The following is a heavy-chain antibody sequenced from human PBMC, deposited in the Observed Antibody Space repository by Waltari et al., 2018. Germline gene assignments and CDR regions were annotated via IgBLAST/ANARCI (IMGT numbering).Heavy chain of an antibody. V-gene: IGHV3-53*01. J-gene: IGHJ4*02. CDR2: IYSGGST. Sequence: EVQLVESGGGWIQPGGSLRLSCAASGFTVSRSYLSWVLQAPGKGLEVVSVIYSGGSTYYADSVKGRFTISRDNSKNTLYLQMNSLRAEDTAVYYCALAAAGTQFDYWGQGTLVTVSS. CDR1: GFTVSRSY. D-gene: IGHD6-13*01. CDR3: ALAAAGTQFDY.